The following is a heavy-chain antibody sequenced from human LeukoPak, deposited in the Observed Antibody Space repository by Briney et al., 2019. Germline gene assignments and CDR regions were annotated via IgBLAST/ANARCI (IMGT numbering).Heavy chain of an antibody. Sequence: SQTLSLTCTVSGGSISSGDYYWSWIRQPPGKGLEWIGYIYYSGSTYYNPSLKSRVTKSVDTSKNQFSLKLSSVTAADTAVYYCARAFYYYDSSGYSFRSVDFDYWGQGTLVTVSS. CDR3: ARAFYYYDSSGYSFRSVDFDY. CDR2: IYYSGST. V-gene: IGHV4-30-4*01. CDR1: GGSISSGDYY. D-gene: IGHD3-22*01. J-gene: IGHJ4*02.